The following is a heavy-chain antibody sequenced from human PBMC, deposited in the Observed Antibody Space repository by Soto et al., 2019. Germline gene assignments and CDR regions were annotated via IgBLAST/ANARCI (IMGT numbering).Heavy chain of an antibody. D-gene: IGHD3-3*01. Sequence: SETLSLTCTVSGGSISSHYRSWIRQPPGQGLEWIGYVYYSGSTNYNPSLKSRVTISVDTSKSQFSLRLSSVTAADTAVYFCARVKLSVLYFFDSWGQGILVTVSS. J-gene: IGHJ4*01. CDR3: ARVKLSVLYFFDS. CDR2: VYYSGST. V-gene: IGHV4-59*08. CDR1: GGSISSHY.